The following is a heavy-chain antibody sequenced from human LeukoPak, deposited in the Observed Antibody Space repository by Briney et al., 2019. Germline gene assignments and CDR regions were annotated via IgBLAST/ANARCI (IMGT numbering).Heavy chain of an antibody. CDR1: GGSFIGYY. D-gene: IGHD2-15*01. V-gene: IGHV4-34*01. J-gene: IGHJ6*03. CDR2: INHSGST. CDR3: ARGESRKVVVVAVGYYYYMDV. Sequence: SATLSLTCAVYGGSFIGYYCSWIRQPPGKGLEWIGEINHSGSTNYNTSLQSRVNISVDTSKTQFSVELSSVTAADTAVYYCARGESRKVVVVAVGYYYYMDVWGKGTTVTVSS.